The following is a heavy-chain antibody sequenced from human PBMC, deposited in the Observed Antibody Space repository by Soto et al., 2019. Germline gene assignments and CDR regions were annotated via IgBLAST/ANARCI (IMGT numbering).Heavy chain of an antibody. CDR3: AREYSSGWFDPNWFDP. D-gene: IGHD6-19*01. CDR2: IYYSGST. CDR1: GGSISSSSYY. Sequence: SETLSLTCTVSGGSISSSSYYWGWIRQPPGKGLEWIGSIYYSGSTYYNPSLKSRVTISVDTSKNQFSLKLSSVTAADTAVYYCAREYSSGWFDPNWFDPWGQGILVTVS. J-gene: IGHJ5*02. V-gene: IGHV4-39*01.